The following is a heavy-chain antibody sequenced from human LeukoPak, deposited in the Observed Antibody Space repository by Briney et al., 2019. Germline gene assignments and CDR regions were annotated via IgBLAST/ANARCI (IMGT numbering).Heavy chain of an antibody. V-gene: IGHV3-7*01. J-gene: IGHJ4*02. Sequence: GGSLRLSCAASGFTISSYWMTWVRQAPGKGLEWVANIKPDGSEEYYVDSVKGRFTISRDNAKNSLYLHLNSLRAEDTAVYYCASQPSVADLDYWGQGTLVTVSS. CDR1: GFTISSYW. CDR3: ASQPSVADLDY. D-gene: IGHD6-6*01. CDR2: IKPDGSEE.